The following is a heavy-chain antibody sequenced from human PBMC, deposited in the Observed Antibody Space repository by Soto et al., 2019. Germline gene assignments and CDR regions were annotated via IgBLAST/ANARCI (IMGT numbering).Heavy chain of an antibody. D-gene: IGHD5-12*01. J-gene: IGHJ3*02. CDR1: EFTFSDYY. V-gene: IGHV3-11*01. Sequence: QVQLVESGGGLVRPGASLRLSCAASEFTFSDYYMSWIRQAPGKGLEWVSYISSSGNTIYCADSVKGRFTISRDNAKNSLYLQMNSLRAEDTAVYYCARRYSGGRAFDICGQGTMVTVSS. CDR2: ISSSGNTI. CDR3: ARRYSGGRAFDI.